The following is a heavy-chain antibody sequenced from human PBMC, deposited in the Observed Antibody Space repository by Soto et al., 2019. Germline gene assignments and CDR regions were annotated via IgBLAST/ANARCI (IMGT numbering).Heavy chain of an antibody. CDR3: ASVVAAAGYYYYGMDV. CDR2: IYYSGST. J-gene: IGHJ6*02. Sequence: KTSETLSLTCTVSGGSISSSSYYWGWIRQPPGKGLEWIGSIYYSGSTYYNPSLKSRVTISVDTSKNQFSLKLSSVTAADTAVYYCASVVAAAGYYYYGMDVWGQGTTVTVSS. D-gene: IGHD6-13*01. V-gene: IGHV4-39*01. CDR1: GGSISSSSYY.